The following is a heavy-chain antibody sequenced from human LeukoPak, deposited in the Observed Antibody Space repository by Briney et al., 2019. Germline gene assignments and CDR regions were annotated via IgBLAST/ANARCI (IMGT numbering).Heavy chain of an antibody. D-gene: IGHD3-10*01. CDR3: ARMITMVRGLGWFDP. CDR1: GGSISSYY. CDR2: IYYSGST. Sequence: SETLSLTCTVSGGSISSYYWSWLRQPPGKGLEWIGYIYYSGSTNYNPSLKSRVTISVDTSKNQFSLKLSSVTAADTAVYYCARMITMVRGLGWFDPWGQGTLVTVSS. J-gene: IGHJ5*02. V-gene: IGHV4-59*01.